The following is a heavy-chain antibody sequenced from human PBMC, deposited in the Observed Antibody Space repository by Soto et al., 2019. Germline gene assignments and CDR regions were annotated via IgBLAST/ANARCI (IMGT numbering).Heavy chain of an antibody. CDR3: ARVRVAAAGGYFDY. J-gene: IGHJ4*02. CDR2: IYSGGST. Sequence: GGSLRLSCAASGFTVSSNYMSWVRQAPGKGLEWVSVIYSGGSTYYADSVKGRFTISRDNSKDTGYLQMNSLGAEDTALYFCARVRVAAAGGYFDYWGQGALVTVSS. D-gene: IGHD6-13*01. V-gene: IGHV3-53*01. CDR1: GFTVSSNY.